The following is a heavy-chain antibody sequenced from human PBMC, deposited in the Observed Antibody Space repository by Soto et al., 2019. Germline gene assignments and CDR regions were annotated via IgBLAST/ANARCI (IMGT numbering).Heavy chain of an antibody. CDR3: ATDPYSGWDVAYFDY. J-gene: IGHJ4*02. CDR1: GFTFSSYG. V-gene: IGHV3-30*03. CDR2: ISYDGSNK. Sequence: QVQLVESGGGVVQPGRSLRLSCAASGFTFSSYGMHWVRQAPGKGLEWVAVISYDGSNKYYADSVKGRFTISRDNSKNKLYLQLNSLNAEDTAAYYCATDPYSGWDVAYFDYWGQGTLVTVSS. D-gene: IGHD6-19*01.